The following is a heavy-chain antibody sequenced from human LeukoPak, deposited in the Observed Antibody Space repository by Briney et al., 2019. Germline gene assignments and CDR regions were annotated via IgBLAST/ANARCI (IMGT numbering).Heavy chain of an antibody. D-gene: IGHD3-9*01. Sequence: GGSLRLSCAASGFTFSSYWMSWVRQAPGKGLEWVANIKQDGSEKYYMDSVKGRFTISRDNAKNSLYLQMNSLRAEDTAVYYCARVWVRYFGRSWFDPWGQGTLVTVSS. J-gene: IGHJ5*02. V-gene: IGHV3-7*01. CDR1: GFTFSSYW. CDR3: ARVWVRYFGRSWFDP. CDR2: IKQDGSEK.